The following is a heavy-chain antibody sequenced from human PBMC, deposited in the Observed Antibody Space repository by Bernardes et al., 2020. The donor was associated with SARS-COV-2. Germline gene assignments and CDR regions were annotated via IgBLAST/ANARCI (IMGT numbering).Heavy chain of an antibody. D-gene: IGHD6-19*01. J-gene: IGHJ4*02. CDR3: ARDPVPEQWLAYFDY. CDR1: GFTFSSYW. CDR2: INSDGSST. V-gene: IGHV3-74*01. Sequence: GGSLRLSCAASGFTFSSYWMHWVRQAPGKGLVWVSRINSDGSSTSYADSVKGRFTISRDNAKNTLYLQMNSLRAEDTAVYYCARDPVPEQWLAYFDYWGQGTLVTVSS.